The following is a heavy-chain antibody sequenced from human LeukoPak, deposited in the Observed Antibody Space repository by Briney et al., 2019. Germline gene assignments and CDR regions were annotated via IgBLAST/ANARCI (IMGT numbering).Heavy chain of an antibody. Sequence: SETLSLTCAVYGGSISGYYWSWIRQPAGKGLEWIGRNYTSGSTNYNPSLKSRVAMSVDTSKNQFSLKLSSVPAADTAVYYCARASPTTNKGAYGWFDPWGQGTLVTVSS. CDR2: NYTSGST. J-gene: IGHJ5*02. V-gene: IGHV4-59*10. CDR1: GGSISGYY. CDR3: ARASPTTNKGAYGWFDP. D-gene: IGHD1-14*01.